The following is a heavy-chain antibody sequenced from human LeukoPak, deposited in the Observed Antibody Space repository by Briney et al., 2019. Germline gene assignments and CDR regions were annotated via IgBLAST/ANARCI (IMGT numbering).Heavy chain of an antibody. D-gene: IGHD3-9*01. V-gene: IGHV3-48*02. CDR1: GFTFSSYV. CDR3: ARDNDWASDY. CDR2: INHNGKTI. Sequence: GGSLRLSCAASGFTFSSYVMSWVRQAPGKGLEWVSYINHNGKTIYYADSVKGRFTISRDNAKNSLYLQMNSLRDEDTAVYYCARDNDWASDYWGQGTLVTVSS. J-gene: IGHJ4*02.